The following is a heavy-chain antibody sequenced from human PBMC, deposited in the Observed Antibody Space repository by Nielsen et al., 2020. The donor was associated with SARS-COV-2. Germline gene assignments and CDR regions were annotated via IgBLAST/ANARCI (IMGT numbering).Heavy chain of an antibody. CDR2: INPSGGST. CDR3: ARDGRDIVVVPAARHYYYGMDV. V-gene: IGHV1-46*01. J-gene: IGHJ6*02. CDR1: GYTFTSYY. D-gene: IGHD2-2*01. Sequence: ASVKVSCKASGYTFTSYYMHWVRQAPGQGLEWMGIINPSGGSTSYAQKFQGRVTMTRDTSTSTVYMELSSLRSDDTAVYYCARDGRDIVVVPAARHYYYGMDVWGQGTTVTVSS.